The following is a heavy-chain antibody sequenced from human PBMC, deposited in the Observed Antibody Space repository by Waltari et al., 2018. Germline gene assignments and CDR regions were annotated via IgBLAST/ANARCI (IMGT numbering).Heavy chain of an antibody. J-gene: IGHJ4*02. CDR3: ARGHSLPAAASINY. CDR1: GGSFSGYY. V-gene: IGHV4-34*01. D-gene: IGHD6-13*01. Sequence: QVQLQQWGAGLLKPSETLSLTCAVYGGSFSGYYWGWIRQPPGKGLGWIGEINHSGSTNANPSRKGRGTIAVDTSKNQFSLKLSSVTAADTAVYYCARGHSLPAAASINYWGQGTLVTVSS. CDR2: INHSGST.